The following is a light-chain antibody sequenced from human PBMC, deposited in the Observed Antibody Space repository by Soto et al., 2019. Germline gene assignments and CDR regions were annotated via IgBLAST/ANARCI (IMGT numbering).Light chain of an antibody. CDR2: GAS. CDR1: QSVSSSY. CDR3: QQYGSSPGT. Sequence: EIVLTLSPGTLSLSPGERATLSCRASQSVSSSYLAWYQQKPGQAPRLLIYGASSRATGIPDRFSGSGSVTDFTLTISRLEPEDFAVYYCQQYGSSPGTFGPGTKVDIK. V-gene: IGKV3-20*01. J-gene: IGKJ3*01.